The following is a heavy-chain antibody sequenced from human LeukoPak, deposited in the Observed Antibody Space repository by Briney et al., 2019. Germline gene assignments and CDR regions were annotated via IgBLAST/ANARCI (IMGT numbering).Heavy chain of an antibody. CDR2: ISYDGSNK. Sequence: PGRSLRLSCAVSGCTFSSYAMHWVRQAPGKGLEWVAVISYDGSNKYYADSVKGRFTISRDNSKNTLYLQMNSLRAEDTAVYYCARGASYYDSSGIFDYWGQGTLVTVSS. CDR3: ARGASYYDSSGIFDY. V-gene: IGHV3-30-3*01. CDR1: GCTFSSYA. J-gene: IGHJ4*02. D-gene: IGHD3-22*01.